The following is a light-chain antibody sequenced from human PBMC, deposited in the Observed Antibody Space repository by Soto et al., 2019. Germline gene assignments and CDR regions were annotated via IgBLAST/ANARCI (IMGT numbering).Light chain of an antibody. J-gene: IGKJ1*01. V-gene: IGKV3-15*01. Sequence: TLSVSPGERATLSCRASQSVSSNLAWYQQKPGQAPGLLIYGSSTGATGISARFSGIGFGTEFTLTICSLQYEDFAVYYSQKYNKWCRTFGQAIKVDIK. CDR2: GSS. CDR3: QKYNKWCRT. CDR1: QSVSSN.